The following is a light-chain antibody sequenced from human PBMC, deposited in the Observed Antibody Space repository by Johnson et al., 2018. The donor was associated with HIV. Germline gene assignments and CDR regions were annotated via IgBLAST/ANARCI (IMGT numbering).Light chain of an antibody. CDR3: GTWDSSLSAHV. V-gene: IGLV1-51*01. Sequence: QSVLTQPPSVSAAPGQKVTISCSGSSSNIGNNYVSWYQQLPGTAPKLLIYDNNKRPSGIPDRFSGSKSGTSATLGITGLQTGDAADYYCGTWDSSLSAHVFGTGTKVTVL. J-gene: IGLJ1*01. CDR1: SSNIGNNY. CDR2: DNN.